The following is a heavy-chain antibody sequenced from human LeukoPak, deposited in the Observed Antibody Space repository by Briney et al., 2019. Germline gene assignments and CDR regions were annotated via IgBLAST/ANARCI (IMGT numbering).Heavy chain of an antibody. CDR1: GYTFTSYG. J-gene: IGHJ4*02. Sequence: ASVKVSCKASGYTFTSYGISWVRQDPGQGLEWMGWISAYNGNTNYAQKLQGRVTMTTDTSTSTAYMELRSLRSDDTAVYYCARDPPPPGGYSSGWFDYWGQGTLVTVSS. CDR3: ARDPPPPGGYSSGWFDY. D-gene: IGHD6-19*01. V-gene: IGHV1-18*01. CDR2: ISAYNGNT.